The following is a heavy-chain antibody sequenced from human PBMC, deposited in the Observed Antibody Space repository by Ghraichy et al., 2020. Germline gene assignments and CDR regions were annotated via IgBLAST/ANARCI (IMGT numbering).Heavy chain of an antibody. D-gene: IGHD2-21*01. CDR1: GFTFSSYG. J-gene: IGHJ4*02. Sequence: GSLRLSCAASGFTFSSYGMHWVRQAPGKGLEWVAVIWYDGSNKYYADSVKGRFTISRDNSKNTLYLQMNSLRAEDTAVYYCARRLPISDYFVCCGQGTLVTVPS. V-gene: IGHV3-33*01. CDR2: IWYDGSNK. CDR3: ARRLPISDYFVC.